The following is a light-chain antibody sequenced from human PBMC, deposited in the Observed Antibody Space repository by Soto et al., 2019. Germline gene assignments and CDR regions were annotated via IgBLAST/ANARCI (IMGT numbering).Light chain of an antibody. CDR3: QQYYNSVLT. J-gene: IGKJ4*01. CDR2: VAS. Sequence: EIVMTQSPATLSVSTGERATLSCRASQSVSSDLAWYQQKPGQAPRLLIYVASTRATGIPARFSGSGSGTDFTLTISSLQPEDSASYYCQQYYNSVLTFGGGTKVDIK. CDR1: QSVSSD. V-gene: IGKV3-15*01.